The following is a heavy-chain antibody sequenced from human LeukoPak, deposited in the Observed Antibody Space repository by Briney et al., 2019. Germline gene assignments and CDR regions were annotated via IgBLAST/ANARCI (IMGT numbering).Heavy chain of an antibody. J-gene: IGHJ4*02. Sequence: ASVKVSCKASGYTFTGYYMHWVRQAPGQRLEWMGWINPNSGGTNYAQKFQGRVTMTRDTSISTAYMELSRLRSDDTAVYYCARDGVGSAVPFDYWGQGTPVTVSS. CDR3: ARDGVGSAVPFDY. D-gene: IGHD2-2*01. CDR1: GYTFTGYY. CDR2: INPNSGGT. V-gene: IGHV1-2*02.